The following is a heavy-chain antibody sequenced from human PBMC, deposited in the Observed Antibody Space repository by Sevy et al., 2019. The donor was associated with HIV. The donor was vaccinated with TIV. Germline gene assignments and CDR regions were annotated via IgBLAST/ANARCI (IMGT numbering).Heavy chain of an antibody. Sequence: ASVKVSCKASGGTFRQFPISWVRQAPGQGLEWMGGIIPIFATVNYAQKFQGRVTITADESTSTGYMELSSLRSEDTAVYYCVRGDKALDRAKFPSNYQYDLDVWGPGTTVTVSS. D-gene: IGHD5-18*01. CDR2: IIPIFATV. J-gene: IGHJ6*02. CDR1: GGTFRQFP. CDR3: VRGDKALDRAKFPSNYQYDLDV. V-gene: IGHV1-69*13.